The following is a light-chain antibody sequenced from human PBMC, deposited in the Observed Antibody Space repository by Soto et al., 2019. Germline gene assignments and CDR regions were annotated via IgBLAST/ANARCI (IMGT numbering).Light chain of an antibody. J-gene: IGKJ1*01. V-gene: IGKV1-5*01. CDR1: QIISNW. CDR2: DAS. CDR3: QQYNSYWRT. Sequence: IQMTQSPSTLSASVGDRVTITCRASQIISNWLAWYQQRPGSAPRILIYDASNLESGVPLRFSGSGSGTEFTLTISSLQPEDFATYYCQQYNSYWRTFGQGTKVDIK.